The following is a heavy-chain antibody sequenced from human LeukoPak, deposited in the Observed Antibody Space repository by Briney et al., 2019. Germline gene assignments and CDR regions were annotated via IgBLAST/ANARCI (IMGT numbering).Heavy chain of an antibody. CDR3: ARGGYYTWFDP. CDR1: GGSISGYY. V-gene: IGHV4-59*01. J-gene: IGHJ5*02. Sequence: PSETLSLTCTVSGGSISGYYWSWIRQPPGKGLEWLGYIYYSGSTNYNPSLKSRSTISVATPKKQCFLKLTSLTAADTAMYYCARGGYYTWFDPWGQGTLVTVSS. CDR2: IYYSGST. D-gene: IGHD3-3*01.